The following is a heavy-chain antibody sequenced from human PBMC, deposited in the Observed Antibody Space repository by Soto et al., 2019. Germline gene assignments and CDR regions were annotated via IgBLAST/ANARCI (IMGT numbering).Heavy chain of an antibody. CDR3: ARAYGGNCFDY. Sequence: GKGLAGIGYIYYSGSTNYNPSLKSRVTISVDTSKNPFSLKLGSVTAADTAVYYYARAYGGNCFDYWGRGTLVPVSS. D-gene: IGHD2-15*01. V-gene: IGHV4-59*01. J-gene: IGHJ4*01. CDR2: IYYSGST.